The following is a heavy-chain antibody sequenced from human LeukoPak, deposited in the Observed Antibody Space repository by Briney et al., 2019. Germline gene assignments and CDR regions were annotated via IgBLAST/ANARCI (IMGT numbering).Heavy chain of an antibody. Sequence: GGSLRLSCAASGFTFSSYAMHWVRQAPGKGLEWVAVISYDGSNKYYADSVKGRFTISRDNSKNSLYLQMNSLRAEDTAVYYCARSSGYYYNGMDVWGQGTTVTVSS. CDR2: ISYDGSNK. V-gene: IGHV3-30-3*01. J-gene: IGHJ6*02. CDR1: GFTFSSYA. D-gene: IGHD3-22*01. CDR3: ARSSGYYYNGMDV.